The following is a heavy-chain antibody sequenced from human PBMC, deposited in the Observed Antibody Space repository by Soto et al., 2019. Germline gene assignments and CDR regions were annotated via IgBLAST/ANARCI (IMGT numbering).Heavy chain of an antibody. V-gene: IGHV4-59*01. CDR2: IYYSGST. CDR1: GGSISSDD. Sequence: SETLSLTCSVSGGSISSDDWSWIRQPPGKGLEWIAYIYYSGSTNYNPSLKSRVAISGDTSKNQFSLKLSSVTAADTAVYYCARTVIGGFDYWGQGTLVTVSS. J-gene: IGHJ4*02. D-gene: IGHD3-16*02. CDR3: ARTVIGGFDY.